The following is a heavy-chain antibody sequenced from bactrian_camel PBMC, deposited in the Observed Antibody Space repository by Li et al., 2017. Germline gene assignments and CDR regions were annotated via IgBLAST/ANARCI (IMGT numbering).Heavy chain of an antibody. CDR2: IGMDGRT. D-gene: IGHD6*01. CDR3: AADFKGGYLFGSRRCGPNNAVTDFDY. Sequence: HVQLVESGGGSVKAGESLKLSCVAFGGTYSSYRSYCMAWFRQAPGKEREGVAAIGMDGRTSAADSVKGRFTISKDNAKNTLYLQMDNLQPEDTATYYCAADFKGGYLFGSRRCGPNNAVTDFDYWGQGTQVTVS. J-gene: IGHJ6*01. CDR1: GGTYSSYRSYC. V-gene: IGHV3S57*01.